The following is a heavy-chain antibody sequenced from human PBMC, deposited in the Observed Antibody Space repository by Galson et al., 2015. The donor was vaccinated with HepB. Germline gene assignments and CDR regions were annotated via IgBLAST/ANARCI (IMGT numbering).Heavy chain of an antibody. V-gene: IGHV5-51*01. CDR2: IYPDDSDT. CDR3: ARPSAMASYYFDY. CDR1: GYKFTSKW. J-gene: IGHJ4*02. D-gene: IGHD2-2*01. Sequence: QSGAEVKKPGESLKISCKVSGYKFTSKWIGWVRQRPGKGLEWIGIIYPDDSDTRYSPSFQGQVTISADKSVDTTYLQWNTLKTSDTAMYFCARPSAMASYYFDYWGQGTLVTASS.